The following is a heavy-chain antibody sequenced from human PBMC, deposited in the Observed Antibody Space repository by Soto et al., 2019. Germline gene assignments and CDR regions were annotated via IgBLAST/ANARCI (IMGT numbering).Heavy chain of an antibody. CDR2: ISYDGSNK. Sequence: GGSLRLSCAASGFTFSSYGMHWVRQAPGKGLEWVAVISYDGSNKYYADSVKGRFTISRDNFKNTLYLQMNSLRAEDTAVYYCAKDPEGGIYSGYHFDYWGQGTLVTVSS. V-gene: IGHV3-30*18. CDR1: GFTFSSYG. D-gene: IGHD5-12*01. J-gene: IGHJ4*02. CDR3: AKDPEGGIYSGYHFDY.